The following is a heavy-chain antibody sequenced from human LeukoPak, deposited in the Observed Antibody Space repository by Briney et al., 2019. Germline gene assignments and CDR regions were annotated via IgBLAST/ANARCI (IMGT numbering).Heavy chain of an antibody. D-gene: IGHD3-3*01. Sequence: GGSLRLSCAASGFTFSSYWMSWVRQAPGKGLEWVANIKQDGTEKYYVDSVKGRFTISRDSAKNSLYLQMNSLRAEDTAVYYCAREASRAIFGVVTRGYFDYWGQGTLVTVSS. V-gene: IGHV3-7*01. CDR1: GFTFSSYW. J-gene: IGHJ4*02. CDR2: IKQDGTEK. CDR3: AREASRAIFGVVTRGYFDY.